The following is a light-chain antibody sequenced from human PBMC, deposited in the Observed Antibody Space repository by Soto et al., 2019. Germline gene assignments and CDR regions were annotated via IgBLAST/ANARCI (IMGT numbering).Light chain of an antibody. CDR2: GVS. CDR1: QSIGSN. V-gene: IGKV3-15*01. J-gene: IGKJ5*01. CDR3: QQYNNWPIT. Sequence: EIVMTQSPATLSVSPGERATLSCRASQSIGSNLAWYQQKPGQAPRLLIYGVSTRATGIPARFSGSGSGTEFTLTISSLQSEDFAVYYCQQYNNWPITVGQGTRREIK.